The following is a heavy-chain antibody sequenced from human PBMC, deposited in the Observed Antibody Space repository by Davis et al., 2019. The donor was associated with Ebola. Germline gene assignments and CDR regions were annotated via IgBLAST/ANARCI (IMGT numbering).Heavy chain of an antibody. J-gene: IGHJ2*01. CDR3: AKDGGNYPYWYFDL. CDR2: IYIDGTT. CDR1: GFTVSSNY. V-gene: IGHV3-53*01. Sequence: GESLKISCAASGFTVSSNYMSWVRQAPGKGLEWVSVIYIDGTTYYADSVEGRFTISRDNSKNTLYLQMNSLRAEDTALYYCAKDGGNYPYWYFDLWGRGTLVTVSS. D-gene: IGHD1-7*01.